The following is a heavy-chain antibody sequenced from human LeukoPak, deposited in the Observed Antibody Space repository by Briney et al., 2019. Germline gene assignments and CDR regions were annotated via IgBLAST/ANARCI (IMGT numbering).Heavy chain of an antibody. CDR1: GHTFTTYY. Sequence: ASVKVSCKASGHTFTTYYVHLVREAPGQGLEWMGVINPSGDGTNYPQRFQGRVTLTRDTSTSTVYMELSSLRSEDTAIYYCAKETPNTGWFDPWGQGTLVTVSS. D-gene: IGHD1-14*01. CDR3: AKETPNTGWFDP. J-gene: IGHJ5*02. CDR2: INPSGDGT. V-gene: IGHV1-46*01.